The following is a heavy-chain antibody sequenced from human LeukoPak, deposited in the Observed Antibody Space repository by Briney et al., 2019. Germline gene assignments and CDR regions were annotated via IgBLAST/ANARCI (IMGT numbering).Heavy chain of an antibody. D-gene: IGHD1-26*01. CDR2: ISGSGGST. V-gene: IGHV3-23*01. CDR3: AKSFWWELQERADAFDI. Sequence: GGSLRLSCAASGLTFSSYAMSWVRQAPGKGLEWVSAISGSGGSTYYAGSVKGRFTISRDNSKNTLYLQMNSLRAEDTAVYYCAKSFWWELQERADAFDIWGQGAMVTVSS. J-gene: IGHJ3*02. CDR1: GLTFSSYA.